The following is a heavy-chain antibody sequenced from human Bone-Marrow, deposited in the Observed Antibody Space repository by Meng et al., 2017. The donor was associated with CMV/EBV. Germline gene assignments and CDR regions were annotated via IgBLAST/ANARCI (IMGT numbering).Heavy chain of an antibody. D-gene: IGHD6-13*01. V-gene: IGHV3-23*01. CDR2: IGIVGDT. CDR3: ATDSSSWYRRNGDY. Sequence: GGSLRLSCAASGFTFDDYGMSWVRQAPGKGLEWVSGIGIVGDTYYAGSVKGRFTISRDNSKNTLYLQMNSLRAEDTAVYYCATDSSSWYRRNGDYWGQGTLVTVSS. J-gene: IGHJ4*02. CDR1: GFTFDDYG.